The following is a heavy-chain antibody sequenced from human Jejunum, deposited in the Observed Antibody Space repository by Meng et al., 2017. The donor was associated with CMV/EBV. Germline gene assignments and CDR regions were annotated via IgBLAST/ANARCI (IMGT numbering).Heavy chain of an antibody. Sequence: ISSSIYYWGWIRQPPGKGLEWIGNIYYSGGTHYHPSLKSRVTISIDTSISRFSLRLNSVTAADTALYYCARLRYGDGGNEGRLYFDTWGQGTLVTVSS. CDR3: ARLRYGDGGNEGRLYFDT. V-gene: IGHV4-39*01. CDR2: IYYSGGT. D-gene: IGHD2-21*01. CDR1: ISSSIYY. J-gene: IGHJ4*01.